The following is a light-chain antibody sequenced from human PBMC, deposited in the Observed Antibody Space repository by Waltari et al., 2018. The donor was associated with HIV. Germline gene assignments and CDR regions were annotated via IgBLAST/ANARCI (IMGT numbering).Light chain of an antibody. CDR3: TSYTSSSTLGV. Sequence: QSALTQPASVSGSPGQSVTISCTVTPSDVGGFAYVCWYQHHPGKAPKLIIYEVTNRPSGVSTRFSGSKSGNTASLTISGLQAEDEADYFCTSYTSSSTLGVFGGGTRLTVL. CDR2: EVT. J-gene: IGLJ2*01. V-gene: IGLV2-14*01. CDR1: PSDVGGFAY.